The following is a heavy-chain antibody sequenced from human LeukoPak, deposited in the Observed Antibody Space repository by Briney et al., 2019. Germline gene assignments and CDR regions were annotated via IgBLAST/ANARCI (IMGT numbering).Heavy chain of an antibody. D-gene: IGHD2-2*01. CDR2: ISSNGGST. CDR1: GFTFSSYA. CDR3: VKGVVVPAAMFDY. V-gene: IGHV3-64D*06. J-gene: IGHJ4*02. Sequence: PGGSLRLSCSASGFTFSSYAMHWVRQAPGKGLEYVSAISSNGGSTYYADSVKGRFTISRDNSKITLYLQMSSLRAEDTAVYYCVKGVVVPAAMFDYWGQGTLVTVSS.